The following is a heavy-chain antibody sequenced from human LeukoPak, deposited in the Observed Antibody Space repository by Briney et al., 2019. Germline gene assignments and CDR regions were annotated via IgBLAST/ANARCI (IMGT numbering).Heavy chain of an antibody. J-gene: IGHJ4*02. Sequence: ASVKVSCKVSGYTLTELSMHWVRQAPGKGLEWMGGFDPEDGETIYAQKFQGRVTMTEDTSTDTAYMELSSLRSEDTAVYYCATVGYGSGSYGTLLDYWGQGTLVTVSS. D-gene: IGHD3-10*01. CDR3: ATVGYGSGSYGTLLDY. CDR2: FDPEDGET. CDR1: GYTLTELS. V-gene: IGHV1-24*01.